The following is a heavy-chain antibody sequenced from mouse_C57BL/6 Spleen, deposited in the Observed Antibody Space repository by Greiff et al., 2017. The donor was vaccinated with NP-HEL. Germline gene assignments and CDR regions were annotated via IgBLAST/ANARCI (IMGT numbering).Heavy chain of an antibody. CDR1: GFTFSDYG. CDR2: ISSGSSTI. CDR3: ARWRRPYAMDY. V-gene: IGHV5-17*01. J-gene: IGHJ4*01. Sequence: EVKLVESGGGLVKPGGSLKLSCAASGFTFSDYGMHWVRQAPEKGLEWVAYISSGSSTIYYADTVKGRFTISRDNAKNTLFLQMTSLRSEDTAMYYCARWRRPYAMDYWGQGTSVTVSS. D-gene: IGHD1-2*01.